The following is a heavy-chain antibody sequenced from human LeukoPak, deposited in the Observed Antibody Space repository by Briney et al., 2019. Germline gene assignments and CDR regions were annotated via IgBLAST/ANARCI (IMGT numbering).Heavy chain of an antibody. D-gene: IGHD2-21*01. V-gene: IGHV3-48*01. J-gene: IGHJ4*02. Sequence: GGSLRLSCAASGFTFSTYPTNWVRQAPGKGLEWVSYISSRSSTIYYADSVKGRFTISRDNDKNSLYLQMNSLRAEDTAVYYCARPAADCGGDCYWAFDYWGQGTLVTVSS. CDR2: ISSRSSTI. CDR3: ARPAADCGGDCYWAFDY. CDR1: GFTFSTYP.